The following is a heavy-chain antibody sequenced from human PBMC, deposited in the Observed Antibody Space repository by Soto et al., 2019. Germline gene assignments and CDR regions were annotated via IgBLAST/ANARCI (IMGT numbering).Heavy chain of an antibody. D-gene: IGHD3-16*02. CDR3: AMSTGRSPLSGMDV. J-gene: IGHJ6*02. Sequence: SVKVSCKASGGTFSSYAISWVRQAPGQGLEWMGGIIPIFGTANYAQKFQGRVTITADESTSKAYMELSSLRSEDTAVYYCAMSTGRSPLSGMDVWGQGTTVTVAS. CDR2: IIPIFGTA. CDR1: GGTFSSYA. V-gene: IGHV1-69*13.